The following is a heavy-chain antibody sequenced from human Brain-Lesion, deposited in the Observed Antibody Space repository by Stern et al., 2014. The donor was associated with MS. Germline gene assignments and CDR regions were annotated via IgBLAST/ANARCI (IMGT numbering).Heavy chain of an antibody. V-gene: IGHV3-7*01. D-gene: IGHD3-3*01. J-gene: IGHJ6*02. CDR2: ITDGGSET. CDR3: ARVYNTIYGIVTQRGSGMDV. Sequence: VQLVESGGGLVQPGGSLKISCTASGFTFGNYWMTWVRQAPGKGLERGANITDGGSETDYGDSVKGRFTITRDTDTNTLYLPTNSLRVEDTALYYCARVYNTIYGIVTQRGSGMDVWGQGTTVIVSS. CDR1: GFTFGNYW.